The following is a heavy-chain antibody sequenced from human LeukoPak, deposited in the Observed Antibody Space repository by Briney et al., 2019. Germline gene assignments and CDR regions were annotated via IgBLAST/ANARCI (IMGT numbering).Heavy chain of an antibody. J-gene: IGHJ4*02. CDR2: ISYDGSNK. CDR1: GFTFSSYG. D-gene: IGHD1-1*01. V-gene: IGHV3-30*18. CDR3: AKARSSPGYTSNWPQLDY. Sequence: GRSLRLSCAASGFTFSSYGMHWVRQAPGKGLEWVAVISYDGSNKYYADSVKGRFTISRDNSKNTLCLQMNSLRAEDTALYFCAKARSSPGYTSNWPQLDYWGQGTLVTVSS.